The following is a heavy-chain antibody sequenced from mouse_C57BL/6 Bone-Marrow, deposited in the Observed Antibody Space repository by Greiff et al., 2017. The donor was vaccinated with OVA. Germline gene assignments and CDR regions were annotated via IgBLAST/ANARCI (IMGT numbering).Heavy chain of an antibody. Sequence: QVQLQQPGAELVKPGASVKMSCKASGYTFTSYWITWVKQRPGQGLEWIGDIYPGSGSTSYNEKFKSKATLTVVTSSSTAYMQLSSLTSEDSAVYYCAHESLDYWGQGTTLTVSS. CDR3: AHESLDY. CDR2: IYPGSGST. CDR1: GYTFTSYW. V-gene: IGHV1-55*01. J-gene: IGHJ2*01.